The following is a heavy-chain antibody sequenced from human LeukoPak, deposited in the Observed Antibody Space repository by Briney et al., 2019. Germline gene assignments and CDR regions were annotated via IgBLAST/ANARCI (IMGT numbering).Heavy chain of an antibody. Sequence: PGGSLRLSCAVSGFTFNNAWMTWVRQAPGKGLEWVGRFKTKTDGGTADYAAPAKGRFTISRDDSKNILYLQMGSLKTEDTAVYYCAAGRTRDYWGQGTLVTVSS. CDR2: FKTKTDGGTA. CDR1: GFTFNNAW. J-gene: IGHJ4*02. V-gene: IGHV3-15*01. CDR3: AAGRTRDY. D-gene: IGHD1-26*01.